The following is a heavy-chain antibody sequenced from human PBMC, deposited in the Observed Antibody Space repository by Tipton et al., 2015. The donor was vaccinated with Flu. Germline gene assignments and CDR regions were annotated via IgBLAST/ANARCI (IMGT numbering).Heavy chain of an antibody. Sequence: LRLSCTVSGASISTSVYYWGWIRQPPGKGLEWIGNIYSGDSGYTYFNPSLESRVAISLDTSKNQFYLKLTSLTAADTAVYYCARRDYSNYVSVPKNWFDSWGQGTLVTVSS. CDR2: IYSGDSGYT. V-gene: IGHV4-39*01. CDR3: ARRDYSNYVSVPKNWFDS. CDR1: GASISTSVYY. J-gene: IGHJ5*01. D-gene: IGHD4-11*01.